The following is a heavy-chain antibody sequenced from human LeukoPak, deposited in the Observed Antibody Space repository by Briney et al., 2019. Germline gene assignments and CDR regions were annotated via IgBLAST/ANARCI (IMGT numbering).Heavy chain of an antibody. CDR2: LYSVGDT. V-gene: IGHV3-53*01. CDR3: AGTKNIAAAGRLDY. CDR1: GFTVSTNY. D-gene: IGHD6-13*01. J-gene: IGHJ4*02. Sequence: GGSLRLSCAASGFTVSTNYMNWVRQAPGKGLEWVSVLYSVGDTYYGDSVKGRFTTSRDNSKNTLYLQMNSLRAEDTAVYYCAGTKNIAAAGRLDYWGQGTLVTVSS.